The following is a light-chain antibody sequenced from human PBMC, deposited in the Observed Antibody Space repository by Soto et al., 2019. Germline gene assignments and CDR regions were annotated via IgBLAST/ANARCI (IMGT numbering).Light chain of an antibody. CDR1: QTISTY. J-gene: IGKJ1*01. CDR3: QQSYNTIWT. V-gene: IGKV1-39*01. CDR2: AAS. Sequence: IQRTQSPSSLSASVGYRVTITCWASQTISTYLNWYQQKPGKAPKLVIYAASSLQSGVPSRFSGSGSGTDFTLTISSLKNEDFATYYCQQSYNTIWTFGQGTKVDIK.